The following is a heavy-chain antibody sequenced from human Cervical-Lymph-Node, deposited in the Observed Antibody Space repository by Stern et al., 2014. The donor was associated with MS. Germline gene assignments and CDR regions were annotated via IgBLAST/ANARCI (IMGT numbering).Heavy chain of an antibody. V-gene: IGHV4-31*03. J-gene: IGHJ4*02. D-gene: IGHD4-17*01. CDR2: IYYSGST. CDR1: GGSISSGGYY. Sequence: VQLVESGPGLVKPSQTLSLTCTVSGGSISSGGYYWSWIRQHPGKGLEWIGYIYYSGSTYYNPSLKSRVTISVDTSKNQFSLKLSSVTAADTAVYYCASYPRRMTTVTTLWGRVVDWGQGTLVTVSS. CDR3: ASYPRRMTTVTTLWGRVVD.